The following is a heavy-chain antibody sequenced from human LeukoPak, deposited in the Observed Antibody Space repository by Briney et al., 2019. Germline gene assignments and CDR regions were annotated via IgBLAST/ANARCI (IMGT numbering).Heavy chain of an antibody. V-gene: IGHV3-64D*06. Sequence: GGSLRLTCSASGFTFRSYAMHWVRQAPGKGLEYVSAISSNGDSTYYADSVKDRFIISRDNSKNTLYLQISTLRAEYTAVYYCVRVSPKAFDIWGQGTMVTVAS. J-gene: IGHJ3*02. CDR1: GFTFRSYA. CDR2: ISSNGDST. CDR3: VRVSPKAFDI. D-gene: IGHD2-21*01.